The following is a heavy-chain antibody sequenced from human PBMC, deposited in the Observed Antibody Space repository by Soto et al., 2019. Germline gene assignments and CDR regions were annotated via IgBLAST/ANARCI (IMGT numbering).Heavy chain of an antibody. CDR3: ARDKGSYYYDSSGYYYEGLDAFDI. CDR1: GGSISSYY. V-gene: IGHV4-4*07. Sequence: SETLSLTCTVSGGSISSYYWSWIRQPAGKGLEWIGRIYTSGSTNYNPSLKSRVTMSVDTSKNQFSLKLSSVTAADTAVYNCARDKGSYYYDSSGYYYEGLDAFDIWGQGTMVT. D-gene: IGHD3-22*01. CDR2: IYTSGST. J-gene: IGHJ3*02.